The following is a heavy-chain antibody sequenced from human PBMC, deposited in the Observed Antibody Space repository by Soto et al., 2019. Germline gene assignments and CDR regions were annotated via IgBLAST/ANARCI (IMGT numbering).Heavy chain of an antibody. Sequence: PSETLSLTCRVSGGSISGYDLSWIRQPPGKGLEWIGYIYYSGSTNYNPSLKSRVTISVDTSKNQFSLKLSSVTAADTAVYYCARSGSRVRYDILTGYYILDYWGQGTLVTVSS. CDR1: GGSISGYD. D-gene: IGHD3-9*01. CDR2: IYYSGST. J-gene: IGHJ4*02. CDR3: ARSGSRVRYDILTGYYILDY. V-gene: IGHV4-59*01.